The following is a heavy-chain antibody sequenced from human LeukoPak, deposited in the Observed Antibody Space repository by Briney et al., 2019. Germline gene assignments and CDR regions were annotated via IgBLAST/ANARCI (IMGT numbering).Heavy chain of an antibody. CDR1: GGTFSSYA. D-gene: IGHD2-8*01. Sequence: SVKVSCKASGGTFSSYAISWVRQAPGQGLEWMGGIIPIFGTANYAQKFQGRVTITADESTSTAYMELSSLRSEDTAVYYCARPRATYCTNGVCYQPLDYWGQGTLVTVSS. J-gene: IGHJ4*02. CDR2: IIPIFGTA. V-gene: IGHV1-69*13. CDR3: ARPRATYCTNGVCYQPLDY.